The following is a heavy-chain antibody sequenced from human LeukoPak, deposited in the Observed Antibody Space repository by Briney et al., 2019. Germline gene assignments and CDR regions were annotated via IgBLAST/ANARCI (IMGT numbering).Heavy chain of an antibody. Sequence: SQTLSLTCTVSGGSISSGDYYWSWIRQPPGKGLEWIGYIYYSGSTYYNPSLKSRVTISVGTSKNQFSLKLSSVTAADTAVYYCARVVYYYDSSGYYYPMYYFDYWAREPWSPSPQ. J-gene: IGHJ4*02. CDR2: IYYSGST. V-gene: IGHV4-30-4*01. CDR1: GGSISSGDYY. CDR3: ARVVYYYDSSGYYYPMYYFDY. D-gene: IGHD3-22*01.